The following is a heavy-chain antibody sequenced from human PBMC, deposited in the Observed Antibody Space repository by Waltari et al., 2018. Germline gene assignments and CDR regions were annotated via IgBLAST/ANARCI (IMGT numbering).Heavy chain of an antibody. CDR1: GFNFDNFA. CDR2: ISSSGGSK. D-gene: IGHD1-1*01. Sequence: DVQLLESGGGLIQPGGSQRISCAASGFNFDNFARAWIRQAPGKGLEGVSGISSSGGSKYYADSVKGRFIISRDNSKNILFLQMNSLRADDTAVYYCAKDQLVRGEYFDYWGQGTLVTVSS. V-gene: IGHV3-23*01. J-gene: IGHJ4*02. CDR3: AKDQLVRGEYFDY.